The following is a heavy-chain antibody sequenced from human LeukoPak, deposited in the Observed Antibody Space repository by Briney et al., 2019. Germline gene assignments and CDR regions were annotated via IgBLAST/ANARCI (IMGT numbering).Heavy chain of an antibody. J-gene: IGHJ4*02. CDR3: ARRITMVRGVIIFDY. Sequence: SVKVSCKASGGTFSSYAISWVRQAPGQGLEWMGGIIPIFGTANYAQKFQGRVTITADKSTSTAYMELSSLRSEDTAVYYCARRITMVRGVIIFDYWGQGTLVTVSS. CDR2: IIPIFGTA. D-gene: IGHD3-10*01. V-gene: IGHV1-69*06. CDR1: GGTFSSYA.